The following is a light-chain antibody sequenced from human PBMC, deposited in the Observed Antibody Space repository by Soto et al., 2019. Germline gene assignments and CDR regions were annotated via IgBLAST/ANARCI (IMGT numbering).Light chain of an antibody. J-gene: IGKJ3*01. CDR2: GAS. V-gene: IGKV3-20*01. Sequence: EVVLTQSPVTLSLSPGERATLSCRASQSVSSPYLAWYQQKPGQPPRLLIYGASSRATDIPDRFIGSGSGTELTLTTARLAPEAFAMYYCQQSGTSPFTFGPGTKVDI. CDR3: QQSGTSPFT. CDR1: QSVSSPY.